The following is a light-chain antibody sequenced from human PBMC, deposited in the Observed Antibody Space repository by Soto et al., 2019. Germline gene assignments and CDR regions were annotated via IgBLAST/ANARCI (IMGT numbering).Light chain of an antibody. CDR1: QSISDT. Sequence: EMVMTQSPATLSVSPGGRATLSCRASQSISDTLAWYQQKPGQAPRLLIYGASTRAPGFPARFSGSGSGTDFTLTISSLQSEDFAVYYYQQYNNWPWTFGQGTKVDIK. J-gene: IGKJ1*01. V-gene: IGKV3-15*01. CDR3: QQYNNWPWT. CDR2: GAS.